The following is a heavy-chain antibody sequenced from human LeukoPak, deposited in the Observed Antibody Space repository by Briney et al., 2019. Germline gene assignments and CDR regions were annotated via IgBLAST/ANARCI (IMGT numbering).Heavy chain of an antibody. CDR3: ARGVAFDY. V-gene: IGHV4-59*01. CDR2: IYHSGST. D-gene: IGHD2-21*01. J-gene: IGHJ4*02. CDR1: GGSINNYY. Sequence: SETLSLTCTVSGGSINNYYWSWIRQPPGKGLEWIGYIYHSGSTTYSPSLKSRVSISIDTSKNQFSLRINSVTAADTAVYYCARGVAFDYWGQGTLVTVSS.